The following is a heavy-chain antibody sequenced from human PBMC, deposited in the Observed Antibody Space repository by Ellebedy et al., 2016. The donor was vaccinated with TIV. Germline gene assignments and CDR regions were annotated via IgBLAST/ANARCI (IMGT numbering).Heavy chain of an antibody. J-gene: IGHJ6*02. D-gene: IGHD3-9*01. CDR2: IYYSGST. CDR1: GGSISSHY. Sequence: SETLSLTXSVSGGSISSHYWSWVRQPPGKGLEWIGYIYYSGSTNYNPSLKSRVSISVDTSNSQFSLKLSSVTAADTAVYYCARDYYDILTGPPYWYGMDVWGQGTTVTVSS. CDR3: ARDYYDILTGPPYWYGMDV. V-gene: IGHV4-59*11.